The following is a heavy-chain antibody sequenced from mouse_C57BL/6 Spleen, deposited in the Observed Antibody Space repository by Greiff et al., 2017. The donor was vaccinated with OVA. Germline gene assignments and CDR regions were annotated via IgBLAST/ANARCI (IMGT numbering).Heavy chain of an antibody. CDR3: ARGWLRQDWYFDV. Sequence: QVHVKQSGAELVRPGASVKLSCKASGYTFTDYYINWVKQRPGQGLEWIARIYPGSGNTYYNEKFKGKATLTAEKSSSTAYMQLSSLTSEDSAVYVCARGWLRQDWYFDVWGTGTTVTVSS. V-gene: IGHV1-76*01. CDR2: IYPGSGNT. CDR1: GYTFTDYY. D-gene: IGHD2-2*01. J-gene: IGHJ1*03.